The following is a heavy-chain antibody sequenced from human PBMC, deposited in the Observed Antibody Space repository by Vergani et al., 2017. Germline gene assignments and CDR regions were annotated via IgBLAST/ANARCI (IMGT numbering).Heavy chain of an antibody. CDR3: ASSKDPGTFDY. CDR1: EFTFSNYA. Sequence: EVQLLESGGGLVQPGGSLRLTCAASEFTFSNYAMNWVRQAPGKGLEWVSSIGDSGDTTFYSKSVKGRFSISRENSKNTLYLQMNSLRAEDTAVYYCASSKDPGTFDYWGQGTLVTVSS. J-gene: IGHJ4*02. CDR2: IGDSGDTT. D-gene: IGHD2-2*01. V-gene: IGHV3-23*01.